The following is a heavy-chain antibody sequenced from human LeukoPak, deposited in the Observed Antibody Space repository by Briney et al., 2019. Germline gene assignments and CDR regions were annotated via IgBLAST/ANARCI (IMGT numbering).Heavy chain of an antibody. CDR2: IISSGGST. Sequence: GGSLRLSCAASGFTFSSYAMSWVRQAPGKGLEWVSVIISSGGSTYYADSVKGRFTISRDNSKNTVYLQMNSLRAEDTAVYYCARVDGPLGYWGQGTLATVSS. D-gene: IGHD3-16*01. J-gene: IGHJ4*02. CDR3: ARVDGPLGY. V-gene: IGHV3-23*01. CDR1: GFTFSSYA.